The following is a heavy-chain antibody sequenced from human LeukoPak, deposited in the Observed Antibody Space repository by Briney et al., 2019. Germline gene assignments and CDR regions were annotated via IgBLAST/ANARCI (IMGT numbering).Heavy chain of an antibody. CDR3: ARELGSGGSYYERLAYFDY. Sequence: SVKVSCKASGYTFISYGITWVRQAPGQGLEWMGGIIPIFGTANYAQKFQGRVTITADESTSTAYMELSSLRSEDTAVYYCARELGSGGSYYERLAYFDYWGQGTLVTVSS. CDR1: GYTFISYG. J-gene: IGHJ4*02. CDR2: IIPIFGTA. D-gene: IGHD1-26*01. V-gene: IGHV1-69*13.